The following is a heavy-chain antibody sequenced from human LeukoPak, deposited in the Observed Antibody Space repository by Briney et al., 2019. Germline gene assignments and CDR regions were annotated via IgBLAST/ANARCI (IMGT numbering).Heavy chain of an antibody. D-gene: IGHD6-19*01. J-gene: IGHJ5*02. V-gene: IGHV4-39*07. CDR2: INHSGST. CDR1: GGSTSGGNYY. Sequence: PSETLSLTCIVSGGSTSGGNYYWSWIRQPPGKGLEWIGEINHSGSTNYNPFLKSRVTISVDTSKNQFSLKLSSVTAADTAVYYCARDPTRRYSSGNNWFDPWGQGTLVTVSS. CDR3: ARDPTRRYSSGNNWFDP.